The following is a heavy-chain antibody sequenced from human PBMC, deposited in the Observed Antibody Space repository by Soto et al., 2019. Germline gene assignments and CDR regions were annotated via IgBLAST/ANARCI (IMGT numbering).Heavy chain of an antibody. CDR1: GFTFSSYA. D-gene: IGHD3-22*01. J-gene: IGHJ6*02. CDR3: VNFRMIVSGMDV. Sequence: GGSLRLSCSASGFTFSSYAMHWVRQAPGKGLEYVSAISSNGGSTYYADSVKGRFTISRDSSKTTLYLQMSSLRAEDTAVYYCVNFRMIVSGMDVWGQGTTVTVSS. V-gene: IGHV3-64D*06. CDR2: ISSNGGST.